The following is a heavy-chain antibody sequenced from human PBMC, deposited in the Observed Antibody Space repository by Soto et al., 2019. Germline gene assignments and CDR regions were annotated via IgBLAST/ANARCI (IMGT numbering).Heavy chain of an antibody. Sequence: SETLSLTCTVSGGSISSYYWGWIRQPPGKGLEWIGYIYYSGSTNYNPSLKSRVTISVDTSKNQFSLKLSSVTAADTAVYYCARAYASNIWFDPWGQGTLVTVSS. CDR2: IYYSGST. CDR3: ARAYASNIWFDP. CDR1: GGSISSYY. D-gene: IGHD2-8*01. V-gene: IGHV4-59*08. J-gene: IGHJ5*02.